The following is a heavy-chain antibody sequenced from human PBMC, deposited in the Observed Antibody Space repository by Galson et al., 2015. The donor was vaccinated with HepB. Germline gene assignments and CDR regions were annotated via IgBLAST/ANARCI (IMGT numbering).Heavy chain of an antibody. Sequence: SLRLSCAASGFTFSDFAMTWVRQAPGKGLEWVSTIDRSGGKTFSADYVRGRFTISRDNPENTLYVQMNNLRAADPAVYYCVKDWGPADKCSESGCLAYWGPGTLVTISS. CDR3: VKDWGPADKCSESGCLAY. V-gene: IGHV3-23*01. D-gene: IGHD3-16*01. J-gene: IGHJ4*02. CDR1: GFTFSDFA. CDR2: IDRSGGKT.